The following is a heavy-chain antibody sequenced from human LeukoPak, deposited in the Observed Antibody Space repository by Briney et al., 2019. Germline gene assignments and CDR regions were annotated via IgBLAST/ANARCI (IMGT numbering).Heavy chain of an antibody. CDR1: GGSISSGSYY. CDR3: ARVSYYYYYMDV. J-gene: IGHJ6*03. Sequence: SETLSLTCTVSGGSISSGSYYWSWIRQPAGKGLEWIGRIYTSGSTNYNPSLKSRVTISVDTSKNQFSLKLSSVTAADTAVYYCARVSYYYYYMDVWGKGTTVTVSS. V-gene: IGHV4-61*02. CDR2: IYTSGST.